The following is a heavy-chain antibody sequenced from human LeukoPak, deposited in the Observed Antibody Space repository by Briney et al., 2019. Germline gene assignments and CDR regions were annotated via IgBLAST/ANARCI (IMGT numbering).Heavy chain of an antibody. CDR1: GFTFSSYE. Sequence: GGSLRLSCAASGFTFSSYEMNWVRQAPGKGLEWVSYISSSGSTIYYADSVKGRFTISRDNAKNSLYLQMNSLRAEDTAVYYCARDWRDSSGKFPNDAFDIWGQGTMVTVSS. J-gene: IGHJ3*02. CDR3: ARDWRDSSGKFPNDAFDI. V-gene: IGHV3-48*03. CDR2: ISSSGSTI. D-gene: IGHD3-22*01.